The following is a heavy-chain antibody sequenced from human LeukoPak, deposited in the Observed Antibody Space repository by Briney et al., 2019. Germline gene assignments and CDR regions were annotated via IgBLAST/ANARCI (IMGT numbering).Heavy chain of an antibody. J-gene: IGHJ5*02. CDR2: INPSGGST. Sequence: ASVKVSCKVSGYTFTNFYMHWVRQAPGQGLEWMGIINPSGGSTNYAEKFQGRVTITADTSTDTAYMELSSLRSEDTAVYYCATDRKNTYYDFWSGYYNGRWFDPWGQGTLVTVSS. CDR3: ATDRKNTYYDFWSGYYNGRWFDP. V-gene: IGHV1-46*01. CDR1: GYTFTNFY. D-gene: IGHD3-3*01.